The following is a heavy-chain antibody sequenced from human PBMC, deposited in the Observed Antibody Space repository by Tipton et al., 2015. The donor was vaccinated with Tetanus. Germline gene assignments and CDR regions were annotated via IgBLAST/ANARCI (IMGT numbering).Heavy chain of an antibody. V-gene: IGHV4-34*01. J-gene: IGHJ3*01. CDR2: INHRGGI. D-gene: IGHD3-22*01. CDR1: GDSFTGFY. Sequence: TLSLTCAVSGDSFTGFYWHWIRQPPGKGLEWIGEINHRGGISYNPSLKSRVTISVDTSKNQFSLNMGSVTAADTAVYYCARQDTLNYYCVGYFHDWGQGTKVTVSP. CDR3: ARQDTLNYYCVGYFHD.